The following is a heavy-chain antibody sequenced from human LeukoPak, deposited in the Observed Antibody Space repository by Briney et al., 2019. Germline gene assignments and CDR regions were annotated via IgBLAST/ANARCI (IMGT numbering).Heavy chain of an antibody. CDR3: ARDAKDTTMVLDYYYYYMDV. D-gene: IGHD5-18*01. V-gene: IGHV1-2*02. CDR2: INPNRGGK. Sequence: ASVKVSCKASGYSFTGYYMHWVRQAPGQGLEWMGWINPNRGGKKYVQKFQGRVTMPRDKSISTAYMELSRLRSDDTAVYYCARDAKDTTMVLDYYYYYMDVWGKGTTVTVSS. CDR1: GYSFTGYY. J-gene: IGHJ6*03.